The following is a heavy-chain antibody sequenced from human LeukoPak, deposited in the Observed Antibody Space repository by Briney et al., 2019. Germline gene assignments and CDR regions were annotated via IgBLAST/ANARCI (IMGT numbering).Heavy chain of an antibody. CDR2: INPNNGGS. CDR3: AVTGGANFDY. J-gene: IGHJ4*02. D-gene: IGHD3-16*01. Sequence: RASVKVSCKAYGYTFTAYYMHWVRQAPGQGLEWMGCINPNNGGSNYAQKFQGRVTMTRDTSISTAYMELSRLISDDTAVYYCAVTGGANFDYWGQGALVAVSS. CDR1: GYTFTAYY. V-gene: IGHV1-2*02.